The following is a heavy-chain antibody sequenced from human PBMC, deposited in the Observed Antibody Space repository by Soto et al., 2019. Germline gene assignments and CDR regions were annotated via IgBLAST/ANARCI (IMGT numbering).Heavy chain of an antibody. D-gene: IGHD5-18*01. V-gene: IGHV4-61*01. CDR2: IYYSGST. CDR1: GGSVSSGSYY. J-gene: IGHJ4*02. CDR3: ARGAMVIDY. Sequence: SETLSLTCTVSGGSVSSGSYYWSWIRQPPGKGLEWIGYIYYSGSTNYNPSLKSRVTISVDTSKNQFSLKLSSVTAADTAVYYCARGAMVIDYWGQGTLVTVS.